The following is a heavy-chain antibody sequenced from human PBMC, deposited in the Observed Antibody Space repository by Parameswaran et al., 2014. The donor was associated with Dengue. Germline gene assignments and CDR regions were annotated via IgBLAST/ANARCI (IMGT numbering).Heavy chain of an antibody. V-gene: IGHV5-51*01. D-gene: IGHD2-15*01. CDR2: IYPADSDT. Sequence: VRQMPGKGLEWMGIIYPADSDTRYSPSFQGQVTISADKSISTAYLQWSSLKASDTGMYYCARRPLGYCSGGSCFSPYGMDVWGQGTTVTVSS. CDR3: ARRPLGYCSGGSCFSPYGMDV. J-gene: IGHJ6*02.